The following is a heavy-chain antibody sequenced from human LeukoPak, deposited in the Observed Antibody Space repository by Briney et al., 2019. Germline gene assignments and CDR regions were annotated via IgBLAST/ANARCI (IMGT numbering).Heavy chain of an antibody. V-gene: IGHV3-48*04. CDR1: GFTFSNFG. CDR3: AREARNWYFDL. Sequence: GGSLRLSCAASGFTFSNFGVNWVRQAPGKGLEWVSYISSRSSTIYYADSVKGRCTISRDNAKNSLYLQMNSLRAEDTAVYYCAREARNWYFDLWGRGTLVTVSS. CDR2: ISSRSSTI. J-gene: IGHJ2*01.